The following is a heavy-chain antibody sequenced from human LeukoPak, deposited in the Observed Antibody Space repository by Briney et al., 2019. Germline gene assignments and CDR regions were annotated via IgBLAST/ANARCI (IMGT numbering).Heavy chain of an antibody. J-gene: IGHJ4*02. CDR3: ARSPIAVAETFDY. V-gene: IGHV3-66*01. D-gene: IGHD6-19*01. Sequence: GGSLRLSCAASGFTVSSNYMSWVRQAPGKGLEWVSVIYSGGSTYYADSVKGRFTISRDNSKNTLYLQMNSLRAEDTAVYYCARSPIAVAETFDYWGQGTLVTVSS. CDR2: IYSGGST. CDR1: GFTVSSNY.